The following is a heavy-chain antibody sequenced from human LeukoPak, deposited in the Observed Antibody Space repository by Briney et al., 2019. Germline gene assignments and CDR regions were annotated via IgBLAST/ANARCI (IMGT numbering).Heavy chain of an antibody. V-gene: IGHV3-72*01. CDR2: SRDKSKSYTT. CDR3: IRVGYFGSGSRFFDY. D-gene: IGHD3-10*01. J-gene: IGHJ4*02. CDR1: GFTFSDHY. Sequence: GGSLRLSCAASGFTFSDHYMDWVRQAPGKGLEWVGRSRDKSKSYTTDYAASVKGRFTISRDDSQNSLHLQMNSLKSEDSAVYFCIRVGYFGSGSRFFDYWAREPWSPSPQ.